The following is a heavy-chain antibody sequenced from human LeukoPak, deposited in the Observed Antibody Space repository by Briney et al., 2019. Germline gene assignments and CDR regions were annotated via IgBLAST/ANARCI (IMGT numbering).Heavy chain of an antibody. J-gene: IGHJ3*02. D-gene: IGHD1-26*01. V-gene: IGHV1-2*02. Sequence: ASVPVSCQASGYTLTRYYMHWVRQAPAQGLEWMGWINPNSSGTNYAQKFQGRVTMTRDTSISTAYMELSRLRYDDAAMYFCAREVGGSYYAFDIWGQGTMVTVSS. CDR2: INPNSSGT. CDR3: AREVGGSYYAFDI. CDR1: GYTLTRYY.